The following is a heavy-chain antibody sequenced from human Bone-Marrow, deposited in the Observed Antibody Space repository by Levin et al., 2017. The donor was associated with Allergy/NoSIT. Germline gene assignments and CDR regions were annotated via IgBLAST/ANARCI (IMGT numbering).Heavy chain of an antibody. CDR1: GFTFRTSG. V-gene: IGHV3-33*01. CDR2: IWSDGNQK. J-gene: IGHJ4*02. CDR3: ARERDIHFDS. Sequence: LSGGSLRLSCTTSGFTFRTSGMHWVRQAPGKGLEWVAVIWSDGNQKYYADSVKGRFTISRDNSKSTLYLQMNSLSAEDTAVYYCARERDIHFDSWGQGTLLSVSS.